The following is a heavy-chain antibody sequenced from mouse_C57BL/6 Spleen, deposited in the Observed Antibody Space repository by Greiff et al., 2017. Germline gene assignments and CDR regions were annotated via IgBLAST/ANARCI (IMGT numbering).Heavy chain of an antibody. V-gene: IGHV2-2*01. CDR3: ARKITTVVARAMDY. D-gene: IGHD1-1*01. J-gene: IGHJ4*01. CDR1: GFSLTSYG. Sequence: QVQLQQSGPGLVQPSQSLSITCTVSGFSLTSYGVHWVRQSPGKGLEWLGVIWSGGSTDYNAAFLSRLSISKDNSKSKVFFKMNSLQADDTAIYYCARKITTVVARAMDYWGQGTSVTVSS. CDR2: IWSGGST.